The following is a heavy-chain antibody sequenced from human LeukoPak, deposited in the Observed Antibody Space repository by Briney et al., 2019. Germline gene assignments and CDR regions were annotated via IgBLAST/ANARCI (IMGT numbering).Heavy chain of an antibody. CDR2: ISWNRGSI. V-gene: IGHV3-9*01. CDR3: AKARVGATELIDY. Sequence: PGRSLRLSCAVSGFTLDDYAMHWVRQTPGKGLEWVSGISWNRGSIGYADSVKGRFTISREKDKKSLSLQMNSLRAEDTALYHCAKARVGATELIDYWGQGTLVTVSS. D-gene: IGHD1-26*01. J-gene: IGHJ4*02. CDR1: GFTLDDYA.